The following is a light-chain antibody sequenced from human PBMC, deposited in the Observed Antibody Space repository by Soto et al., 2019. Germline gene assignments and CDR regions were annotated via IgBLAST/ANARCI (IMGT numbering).Light chain of an antibody. CDR1: QSVSNNY. CDR2: GAS. V-gene: IGKV3-20*01. J-gene: IGKJ1*01. CDR3: QQYGSSGT. Sequence: EIVLTQSPGTLSLSPGERATLSCRASQSVSNNYLAWYQQKPGQAPRLLIYGASNRATGIPDRFSGSGSGTDFTLNISRLEPADFALYYCQQYGSSGTFGQGTKVEIK.